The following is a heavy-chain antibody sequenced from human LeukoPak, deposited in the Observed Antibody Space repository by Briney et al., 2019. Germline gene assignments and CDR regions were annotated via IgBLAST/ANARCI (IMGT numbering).Heavy chain of an antibody. CDR1: GITFSTYW. V-gene: IGHV3-74*01. CDR3: ARAGTVVDYDPSDAFDV. CDR2: INSDGSTT. D-gene: IGHD3-22*01. J-gene: IGHJ3*01. Sequence: PGGSLRLSCAASGITFSTYWMHWVPQAPGKGLVWVSRINSDGSTTSYVDSVEGRFTISRDNAKNTLYLQMNSLRAEDTAVYYCARAGTVVDYDPSDAFDVWGQGTMVTVSS.